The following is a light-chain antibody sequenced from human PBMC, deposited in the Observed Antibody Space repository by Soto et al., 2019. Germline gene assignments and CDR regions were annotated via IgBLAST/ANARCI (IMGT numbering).Light chain of an antibody. V-gene: IGKV1-39*01. CDR2: AAS. CDR3: QQTYSAPRT. CDR1: QGISSY. J-gene: IGKJ3*01. Sequence: DIQMTQSPSSLSASVGDSVTITCRASQGISSYLNWYQQRPGKPPTLLIYAASSLPSGVPSRFSGSGVGTDFTLTISSLQPEDFATYYCQQTYSAPRTFGPGTRVDIK.